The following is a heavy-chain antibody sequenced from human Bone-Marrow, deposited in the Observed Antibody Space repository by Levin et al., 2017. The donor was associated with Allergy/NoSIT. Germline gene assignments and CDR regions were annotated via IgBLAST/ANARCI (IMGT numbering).Heavy chain of an antibody. Sequence: GESLKISCAASGFTFKTAWMSWVRQAPGKGLEWVGRIKTTTLGAVDYAAPVKGRFTISRDDSKSTLYLQMDTLQIEDTAVYYCTTGFRGGEAFWGQGTLVTVSS. D-gene: IGHD3-16*01. CDR1: GFTFKTAW. CDR2: IKTTTLGAV. V-gene: IGHV3-15*01. J-gene: IGHJ4*02. CDR3: TTGFRGGEAF.